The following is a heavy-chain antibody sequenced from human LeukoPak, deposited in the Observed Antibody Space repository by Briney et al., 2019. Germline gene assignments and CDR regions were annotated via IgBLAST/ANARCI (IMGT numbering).Heavy chain of an antibody. Sequence: SETLSLTCTGSGGSISSYYWSWIRQPPGKGLEWIGYIYYSGSTNYNPSLKSRVTISVDTSKNQFSLKLSSVTAADTAVYYCARVKYQRYYYGMDVWGQGTTVTVSS. V-gene: IGHV4-59*01. CDR1: GGSISSYY. D-gene: IGHD2-2*01. CDR2: IYYSGST. J-gene: IGHJ6*02. CDR3: ARVKYQRYYYGMDV.